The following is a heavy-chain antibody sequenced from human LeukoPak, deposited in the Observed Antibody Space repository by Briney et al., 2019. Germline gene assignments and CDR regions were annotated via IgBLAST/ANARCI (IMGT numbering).Heavy chain of an antibody. CDR2: MNPNSGNT. V-gene: IGHV1-8*01. CDR1: GGTFTSYD. Sequence: ASVKVSCKASGGTFTSYDINWVRQATGQGLEWMGWMNPNSGNTGYAQKFQGRVTMTRNTSISTAYMELSSLRSEDTAVYYCARQTRIQLWLAYYYYMDVWGKGTTVTISS. D-gene: IGHD5-18*01. CDR3: ARQTRIQLWLAYYYYMDV. J-gene: IGHJ6*03.